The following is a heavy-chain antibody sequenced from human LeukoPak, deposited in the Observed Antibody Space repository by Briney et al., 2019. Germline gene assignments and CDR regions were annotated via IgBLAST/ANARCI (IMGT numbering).Heavy chain of an antibody. D-gene: IGHD3-22*01. CDR1: GGSISSYY. J-gene: IGHJ6*03. CDR3: ARQYYYDSSGYPLADYYYYYMDV. V-gene: IGHV4-59*01. CDR2: IYYSGST. Sequence: SETLSLTCTVSGGSISSYYWSWIRQPPGKGLEWIGYIYYSGSTNYNPSLKSRVTISVDTSKNQFSLKLSSVTAADTAVYYCARQYYYDSSGYPLADYYYYYMDVWGKGTTVTVSS.